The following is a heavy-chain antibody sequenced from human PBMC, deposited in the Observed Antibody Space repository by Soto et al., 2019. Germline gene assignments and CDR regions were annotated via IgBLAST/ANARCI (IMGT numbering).Heavy chain of an antibody. J-gene: IGHJ4*02. CDR1: GFTFSSHA. Sequence: EVQLLESGGGLVQPGGSLRLSCAVSGFTFSSHALSWVRQAPGKGLECVSSITGSGDSTYYADSVKGRFTISRDKSKSTLYIQMNSLRAAETAVYYCAKELQFSGWLSAQTFDYWGQGTQVTVSS. CDR3: AKELQFSGWLSAQTFDY. D-gene: IGHD6-19*01. CDR2: ITGSGDST. V-gene: IGHV3-23*01.